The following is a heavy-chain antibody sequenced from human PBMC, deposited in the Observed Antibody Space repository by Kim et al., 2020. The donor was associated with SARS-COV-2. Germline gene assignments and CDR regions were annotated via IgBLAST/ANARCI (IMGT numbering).Heavy chain of an antibody. Sequence: GGSLRLSCAASGFTFSSYGMHWVRQAPGKGLEWVAVISYDGSNKYYADSVKGRFTISRDNSKNTLYLQMNSLRAEDTAVYYCARRGGWEQKILDYWGQGTLVTVSS. V-gene: IGHV3-30*03. J-gene: IGHJ4*02. D-gene: IGHD1-26*01. CDR2: ISYDGSNK. CDR1: GFTFSSYG. CDR3: ARRGGWEQKILDY.